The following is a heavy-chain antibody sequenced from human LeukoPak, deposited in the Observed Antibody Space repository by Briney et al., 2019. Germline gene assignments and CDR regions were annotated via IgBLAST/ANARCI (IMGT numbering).Heavy chain of an antibody. CDR1: GGSISGYY. J-gene: IGHJ6*03. CDR3: ARLVTAAPSNNYYYYYYMDV. CDR2: IYTSGST. D-gene: IGHD6-13*01. Sequence: SETLSLTCTVSGGSISGYYWSWIRQPPGKGLEWIGYIYTSGSTNYNPSLKSRVTISVDTSKNQFSLKLSSVTAADTAVYYCARLVTAAPSNNYYYYYYMDVWGKGTTVTVSS. V-gene: IGHV4-4*09.